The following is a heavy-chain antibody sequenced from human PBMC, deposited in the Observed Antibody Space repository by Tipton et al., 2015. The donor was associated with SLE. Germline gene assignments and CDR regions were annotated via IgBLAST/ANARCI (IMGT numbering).Heavy chain of an antibody. Sequence: TLSLTCNVSGGSISSGGYYWSWIRQHPGKGLEWIGYTYYSGSTNYNPSLKSRVTISVDTSKNQFSLKLSSVTAADTAVYYCARLYCSGGSCYSHYYYGMDVWGQGTTVTVSS. CDR1: GGSISSGGYY. CDR3: ARLYCSGGSCYSHYYYGMDV. J-gene: IGHJ6*02. D-gene: IGHD2-15*01. V-gene: IGHV4-61*08. CDR2: TYYSGST.